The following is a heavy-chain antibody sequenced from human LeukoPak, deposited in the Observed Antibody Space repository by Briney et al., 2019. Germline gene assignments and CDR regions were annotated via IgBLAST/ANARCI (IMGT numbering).Heavy chain of an antibody. CDR1: EMSFSAYY. J-gene: IGHJ3*01. D-gene: IGHD6-19*01. CDR2: INYGGST. Sequence: SETLSLTCAVSEMSFSAYYWNWIRQSPGKGLEWIGEINYGGSTKYTPSLEGRGTILIDTSKNQFSLKLTSVTAADTAVYYCARGFPPGSGSRGSHAFGVWGQGTMVTVS. V-gene: IGHV4-34*01. CDR3: ARGFPPGSGSRGSHAFGV.